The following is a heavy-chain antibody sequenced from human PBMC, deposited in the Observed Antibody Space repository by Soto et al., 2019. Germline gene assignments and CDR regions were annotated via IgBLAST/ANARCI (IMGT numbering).Heavy chain of an antibody. CDR2: ISAYNGNT. CDR1: GYTFTSYG. Sequence: ASVKVSCKASGYTFTSYGISWVRQAPGQGLEWMGWISAYNGNTNYAQKLQGRVTMTTDTSTSTAYMELRSLRSDDTAVYYCAMTQARVRGVDYYYYYYYMDVWGKGTTVTVSS. CDR3: AMTQARVRGVDYYYYYYYMDV. J-gene: IGHJ6*03. V-gene: IGHV1-18*01. D-gene: IGHD3-10*01.